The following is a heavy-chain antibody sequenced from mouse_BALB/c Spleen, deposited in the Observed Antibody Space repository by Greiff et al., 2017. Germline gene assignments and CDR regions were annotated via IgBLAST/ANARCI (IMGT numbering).Heavy chain of an antibody. V-gene: IGHV14-3*02. CDR1: GFNIKDTY. J-gene: IGHJ4*01. Sequence: VQLQQSGAELVKPGASVKLSCTASGFNIKDTYMHWVKQRPEQGLEWIGRIDPANGNTKYDPKFQGKATITADTSSNTAYLQLSSLTSEDTAVYYCARVRPQRFYAMDYWGQGTSVTVSS. CDR2: IDPANGNT. CDR3: ARVRPQRFYAMDY.